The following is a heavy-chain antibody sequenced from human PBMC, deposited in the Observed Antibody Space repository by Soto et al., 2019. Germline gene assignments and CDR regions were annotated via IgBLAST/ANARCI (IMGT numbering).Heavy chain of an antibody. CDR2: IFSNDDR. CDR1: GFSVSNAGMG. Sequence: QVPLKESGPVLVKPTETVTLTCTVSGFSVSNAGMGVTWIRQSPGKALEWLAYIFSNDDRRFRTSLKNRLTISKDTFNYQVDLIMANMDPVDTPTYYCAQTEDGGRISTPAEWFDAWSQGTLVTVSA. CDR3: AQTEDGGRISTPAEWFDA. J-gene: IGHJ5*02. V-gene: IGHV2-26*01. D-gene: IGHD2-2*01.